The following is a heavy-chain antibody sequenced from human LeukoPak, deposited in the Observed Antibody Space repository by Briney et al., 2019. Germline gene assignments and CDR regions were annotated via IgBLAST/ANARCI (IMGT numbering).Heavy chain of an antibody. D-gene: IGHD4-17*01. CDR3: AKRPSDYGDYVSYFDY. CDR2: ISDEGRSK. J-gene: IGHJ4*02. CDR1: GFSFISYG. Sequence: GGSLRLSCAASGFSFISYGMHWVRQAPGKGLEGVGVISDEGRSKDYADSVKGRFTISRDNSKDPLYLQMNSLRDEDTAVYYCAKRPSDYGDYVSYFDYWGQGTLVTVSS. V-gene: IGHV3-30*18.